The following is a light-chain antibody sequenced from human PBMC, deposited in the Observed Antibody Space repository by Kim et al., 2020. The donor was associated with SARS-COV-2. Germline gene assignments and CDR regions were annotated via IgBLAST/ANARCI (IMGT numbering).Light chain of an antibody. CDR2: HDT. J-gene: IGLJ2*01. CDR3: QAWDSNTAV. V-gene: IGLV3-1*01. Sequence: SYELTQPPSVSVSPGQTASISCSGDKLGDKYACWYQQKSGQSPVLVIYHDTKRPSGIPERFSGSNSGNTATLTISGTQAIDEADYYCQAWDSNTAVFGGGTQLTVL. CDR1: KLGDKY.